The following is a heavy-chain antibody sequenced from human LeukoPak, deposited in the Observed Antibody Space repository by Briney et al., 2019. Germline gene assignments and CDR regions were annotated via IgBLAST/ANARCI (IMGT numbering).Heavy chain of an antibody. CDR1: GGSISSGGYY. V-gene: IGHV4-31*03. Sequence: SQTLSLTCTVSGGSISSGGYYWSWIRQHPGKGLECIGYIYYSGSTYYNPSLRSRVTISVDTSKNQFSLKLSSVTAADTAVYYCAREALPLYYYDSNGPRGEGAFDIWGQGTMVTVSS. J-gene: IGHJ3*02. CDR2: IYYSGST. CDR3: AREALPLYYYDSNGPRGEGAFDI. D-gene: IGHD3-22*01.